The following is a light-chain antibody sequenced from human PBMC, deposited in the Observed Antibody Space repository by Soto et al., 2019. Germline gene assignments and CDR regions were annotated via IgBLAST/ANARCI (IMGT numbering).Light chain of an antibody. CDR1: HIVTNN. CDR2: SAS. V-gene: IGKV3-20*01. J-gene: IGKJ5*01. CDR3: QQYGSSSIT. Sequence: LVMTQSAVTPSFSPVVRAALSCPAMHIVTNNVAGYQRKPGHTPRLPIYSASIGATGTPDRFSGSGSGKDFTITISRLENEDFEVYYCQQYGSSSITVGQGTKLEI.